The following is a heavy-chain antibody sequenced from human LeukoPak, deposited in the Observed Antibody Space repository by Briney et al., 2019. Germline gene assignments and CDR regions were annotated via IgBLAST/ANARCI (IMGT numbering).Heavy chain of an antibody. Sequence: GGSLRLSCVASGFTVSSNYMSRVRQAPGEGLEWEAFISHDGSAQSYADSVKGRFTISRDNSKNTLYLQMNSLRPEDTAVYYCARDLSGTYMVDYWGQGTLVTVSS. CDR2: ISHDGSAQ. CDR1: GFTVSSNY. J-gene: IGHJ4*02. CDR3: ARDLSGTYMVDY. D-gene: IGHD1-26*01. V-gene: IGHV3-30-3*01.